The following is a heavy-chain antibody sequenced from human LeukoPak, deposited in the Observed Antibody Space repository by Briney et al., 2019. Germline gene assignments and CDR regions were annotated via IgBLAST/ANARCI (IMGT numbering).Heavy chain of an antibody. CDR3: TTSSAY. V-gene: IGHV3-15*01. CDR1: GFIFSNNW. Sequence: PGGSLRLSCAASGFIFSNNWMSWVRQAPGKGLEWVGLIKSKSEGGTTDYAAPVKGRFTISRDDSKNTLYLQMNSLKTEDTAVYYCTTSSAYWGQGTLVTVSS. J-gene: IGHJ4*02. D-gene: IGHD3-10*01. CDR2: IKSKSEGGTT.